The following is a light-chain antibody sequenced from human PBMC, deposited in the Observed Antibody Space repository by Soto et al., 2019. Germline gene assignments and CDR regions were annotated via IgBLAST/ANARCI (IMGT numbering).Light chain of an antibody. CDR3: QQGYSSAIT. V-gene: IGKV1-39*01. CDR2: AAS. Sequence: DIQMTQSPSTLSGSVGDRVTITCRASQSISSYLHRYQQKPGKAPKXMIYAASNLQSGVPSRFSGSGSGTDFTLTVNSLQPEDFATYYCQQGYSSAITLGQGTRLEIK. CDR1: QSISSY. J-gene: IGKJ5*01.